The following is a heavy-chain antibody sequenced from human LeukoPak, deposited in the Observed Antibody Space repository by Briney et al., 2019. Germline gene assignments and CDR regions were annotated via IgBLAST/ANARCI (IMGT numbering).Heavy chain of an antibody. CDR2: IIPILGIA. CDR3: ARDLNYDSGNDAFDI. CDR1: GGTFSSYA. J-gene: IGHJ3*02. D-gene: IGHD3-22*01. V-gene: IGHV1-69*04. Sequence: ASVKVSCKASGGTFSSYAISWVRQAPGQGLEWMGRIIPILGIANYAQKFQGRVTITADKSTSTAYMELSSLRSEDTAVYYCARDLNYDSGNDAFDIWGQGTMVTVSS.